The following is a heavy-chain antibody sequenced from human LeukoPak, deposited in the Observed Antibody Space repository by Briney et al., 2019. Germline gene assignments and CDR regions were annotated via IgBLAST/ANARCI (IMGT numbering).Heavy chain of an antibody. CDR1: GGSISSGGYS. V-gene: IGHV4-30-2*01. J-gene: IGHJ6*02. CDR2: IYHSGST. Sequence: TPSETLSLTCAVSGGSISSGGYSWSWIRQPPGKGLEWIGYIYHSGSTYYNPSLKSRVTISVDRSKNQFFLKLMSVTAADTAEYYCARGRQRPPKFQLHSGYDHYAMEVWGQGTTVTVSS. D-gene: IGHD2-2*01. CDR3: ARGRQRPPKFQLHSGYDHYAMEV.